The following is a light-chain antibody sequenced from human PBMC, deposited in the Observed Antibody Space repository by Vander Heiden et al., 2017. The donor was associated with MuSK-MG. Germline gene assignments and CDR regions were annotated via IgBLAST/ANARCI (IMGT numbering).Light chain of an antibody. J-gene: IGKJ3*01. CDR2: AAS. V-gene: IGKV1-39*01. Sequence: DTQLTQSPSSLSASVGDRVTITCRASQNIGISLNWYQQIPGKAPRLLIYAASVLQTGVPSRFSGRGSGTDFSLTITNLQAEDFATYYCQERFNTPPITFGPGTKVDLK. CDR1: QNIGIS. CDR3: QERFNTPPIT.